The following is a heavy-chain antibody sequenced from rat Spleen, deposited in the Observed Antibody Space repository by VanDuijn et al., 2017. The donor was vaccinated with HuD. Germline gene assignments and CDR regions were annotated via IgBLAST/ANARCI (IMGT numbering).Heavy chain of an antibody. Sequence: QVQLKESGPGLVQPSQTLSLTCTVSGFSLTSHHISWVRQPPGKGLEWIAAISSGGSTYYNSVLNSRLSISRDTSKSQVFLKMNSLQTEDTAIYFCTGDRHSPGVMDAWGQGASVTVSS. V-gene: IGHV2S12*01. J-gene: IGHJ4*01. CDR2: ISSGGST. D-gene: IGHD1-4*01. CDR3: TGDRHSPGVMDA. CDR1: GFSLTSHH.